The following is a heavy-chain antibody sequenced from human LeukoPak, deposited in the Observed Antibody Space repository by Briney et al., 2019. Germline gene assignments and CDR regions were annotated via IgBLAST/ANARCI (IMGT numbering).Heavy chain of an antibody. D-gene: IGHD3-3*01. Sequence: PGRSLRLSCAASGFTFSSYGMHWVRQAPGKGLEWVAVIWYDGSNKYYADSVKGRFTISRDNSKNTLYLQMNSLRAEDTAVYYCARASGNYDFWSGLPYYYYYMDVWGTGTTVTVSS. J-gene: IGHJ6*03. CDR2: IWYDGSNK. CDR1: GFTFSSYG. V-gene: IGHV3-33*01. CDR3: ARASGNYDFWSGLPYYYYYMDV.